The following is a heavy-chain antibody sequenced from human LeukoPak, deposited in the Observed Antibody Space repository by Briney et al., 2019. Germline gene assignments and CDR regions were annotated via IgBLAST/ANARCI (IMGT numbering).Heavy chain of an antibody. D-gene: IGHD1-26*01. CDR1: GYSFSSYW. V-gene: IGHV5-51*01. CDR3: ARHIYTGSFLY. Sequence: PGESLKISCKTSGYSFSSYWIGWVRQMPGKGLEWMGIIYPGDSDTGYSPSFQGQVTISADESTRTAYLHWNSLKASDTAIYYCARHIYTGSFLYWGQGTQVTVSS. J-gene: IGHJ4*02. CDR2: IYPGDSDT.